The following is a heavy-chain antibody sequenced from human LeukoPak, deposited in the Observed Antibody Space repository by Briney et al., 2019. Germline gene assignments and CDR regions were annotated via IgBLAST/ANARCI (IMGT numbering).Heavy chain of an antibody. CDR3: ARHLYYYGSGSYPNYFDY. CDR1: GYAISNGYY. Sequence: SETLSLTCTVSGYAISNGYYWGWIRQPPGKGLEWIGSFYHSGSTYYNPSLKSRVTISVDTSKNQFSLKMRSVTAADTDVYYCARHLYYYGSGSYPNYFDYWGQGTLVTVSS. D-gene: IGHD3-10*01. CDR2: FYHSGST. J-gene: IGHJ4*02. V-gene: IGHV4-38-2*02.